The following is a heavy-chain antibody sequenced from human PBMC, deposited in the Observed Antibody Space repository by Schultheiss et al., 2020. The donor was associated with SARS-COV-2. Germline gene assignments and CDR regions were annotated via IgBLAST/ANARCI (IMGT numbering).Heavy chain of an antibody. CDR3: AREQWLDYYYGMDV. V-gene: IGHV1-18*01. CDR2: ISAYNGNT. D-gene: IGHD6-19*01. CDR1: GYTFTSYG. J-gene: IGHJ6*02. Sequence: ASVKVSCKASGYTFTSYGISWVRQAPGQGLEWMGWISAYNGNTNYAQKFQGWVTMTRDTSASTAYMELSSLRSEDTAVYYCAREQWLDYYYGMDVWGQGTTVTVSS.